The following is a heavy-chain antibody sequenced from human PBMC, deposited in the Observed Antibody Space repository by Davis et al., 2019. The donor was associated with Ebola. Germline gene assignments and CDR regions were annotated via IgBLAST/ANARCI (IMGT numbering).Heavy chain of an antibody. D-gene: IGHD5/OR15-5a*01. V-gene: IGHV1-69*04. CDR2: IIPILGIA. CDR1: GYTFTSYG. J-gene: IGHJ6*02. CDR3: ARGSKEGYYYYGMDV. Sequence: SVKVSCKASGYTFTSYGISWVRQAPGQGLEWMGRIIPILGIANYAQKFQGRVTITADKSTSTAYMELSRLRSDDTAVYYCARGSKEGYYYYGMDVWGQGTTVTVSS.